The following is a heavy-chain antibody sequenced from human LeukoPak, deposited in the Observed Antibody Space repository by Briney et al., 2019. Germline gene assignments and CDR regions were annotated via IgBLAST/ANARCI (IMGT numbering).Heavy chain of an antibody. V-gene: IGHV4-59*01. CDR1: GGSISSYY. CDR2: IYYSGST. J-gene: IGHJ4*02. D-gene: IGHD3-22*01. Sequence: PSETLSLTCTVSGGSISSYYWRWIRQPPGKGLEWIGYIYYSGSTNYNPSLKSRVTISVDTSKNQFSLKLSSVTAADTAVYYCARSLGLLPLWGQGTLVTVSS. CDR3: ARSLGLLPL.